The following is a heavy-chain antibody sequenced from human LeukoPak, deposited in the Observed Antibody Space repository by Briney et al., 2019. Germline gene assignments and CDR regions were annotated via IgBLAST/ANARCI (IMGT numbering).Heavy chain of an antibody. Sequence: ASVNVSCKASGYTFTSYAMHWVRQAPGQRLEWMGWINAGNGNTKYSQKFQGRVTITRDTSASTAYMELSSLRSEDTAVYYCARGTGDNWFDPWGQGTLVTVSS. CDR2: INAGNGNT. CDR1: GYTFTSYA. D-gene: IGHD7-27*01. V-gene: IGHV1-3*01. J-gene: IGHJ5*02. CDR3: ARGTGDNWFDP.